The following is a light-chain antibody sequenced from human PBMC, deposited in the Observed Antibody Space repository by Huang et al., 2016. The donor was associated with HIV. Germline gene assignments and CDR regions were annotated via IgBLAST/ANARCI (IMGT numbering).Light chain of an antibody. V-gene: IGKV3D-11*02. CDR1: QSVSSY. CDR3: QQRSNWPFT. CDR2: DAS. J-gene: IGKJ5*01. Sequence: EIVLTQSPATLSLSPGERATLSCRASQSVSSYLAWYQQKPGQAPRPLIYDASNRATGIPARFSGSGPGTDFTLTISSLEPEDFAVYYCQQRSNWPFTFGQGTRLEIK.